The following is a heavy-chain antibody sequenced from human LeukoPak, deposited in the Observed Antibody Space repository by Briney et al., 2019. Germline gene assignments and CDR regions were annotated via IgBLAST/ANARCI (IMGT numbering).Heavy chain of an antibody. V-gene: IGHV3-23*01. J-gene: IGHJ4*02. CDR3: AKALYGGNTV. CDR2: ISGNGVTT. D-gene: IGHD4-23*01. Sequence: PGGSLRLSCAPAGLTFSTSAMGWVRQAPGGGLRWVSSISGNGVTTYYADSVKGRFTISRDNSKNTLYLQMNSLRAEDTALYYCAKALYGGNTVWGQGTLVTVSS. CDR1: GLTFSTSA.